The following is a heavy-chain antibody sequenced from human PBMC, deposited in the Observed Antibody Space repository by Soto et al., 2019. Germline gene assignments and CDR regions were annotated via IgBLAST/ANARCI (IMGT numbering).Heavy chain of an antibody. CDR2: VYHTGNA. CDR3: ASRPFYYSGLDV. V-gene: IGHV4-30-2*01. Sequence: SETLSLTCTVSGGSITTAGYSWSWIRQPPGKALEWIGYVYHTGNAYPKPSLKSRVTISLDRSKNQFSLKMASVTAADTALYYCASRPFYYSGLDVCGQGTTVTVYS. CDR1: GGSITTAGYS. J-gene: IGHJ6*02.